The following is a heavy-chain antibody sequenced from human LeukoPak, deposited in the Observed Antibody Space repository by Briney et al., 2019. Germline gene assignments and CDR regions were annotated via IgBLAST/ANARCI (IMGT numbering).Heavy chain of an antibody. CDR1: GFTVSNYY. V-gene: IGHV3-66*01. CDR2: IYSGGST. J-gene: IGHJ3*02. CDR3: ASGDYDFWSGFPLDI. Sequence: PGGSLRLSCAASGFTVSNYYMRWVRQAPGKGLEWVAVIYSGGSTYYADSVKGRFTISRDNSKNTLYLQMNSLRAEDTAVYYCASGDYDFWSGFPLDIWGQGTMVTVSS. D-gene: IGHD3-3*01.